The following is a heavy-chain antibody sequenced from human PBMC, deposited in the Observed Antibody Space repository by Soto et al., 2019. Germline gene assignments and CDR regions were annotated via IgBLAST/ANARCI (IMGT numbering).Heavy chain of an antibody. V-gene: IGHV4-34*01. CDR2: INHSGST. J-gene: IGHJ4*02. CDR3: ARGLWSSRWELLRAFDY. D-gene: IGHD1-26*01. CDR1: GGSFSGYY. Sequence: PSETLSLTCAVYGGSFSGYYWSWIRQPPGKGLEWIGEINHSGSTNYNPSLKSRVTISVDTSKNQFSLKLSSVTAADTAVYYCARGLWSSRWELLRAFDYWGQGTLVTVSS.